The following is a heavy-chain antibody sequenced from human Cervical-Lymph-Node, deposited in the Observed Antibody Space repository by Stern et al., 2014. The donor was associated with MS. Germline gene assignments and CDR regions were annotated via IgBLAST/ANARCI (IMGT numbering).Heavy chain of an antibody. D-gene: IGHD2-8*01. CDR1: GFTFSSYG. V-gene: IGHV3-30*03. CDR2: ISYDGYRK. CDR3: ARDYEDTSMLFDH. J-gene: IGHJ4*02. Sequence: VQLVESGGAVVQPGRSLRLSCAASGFTFSSYGMHWVRQAPGKGLEWVTVISYDGYRKYYAASVKGRFTISRDNSKNTLHLQMNSVTPDDTAIYYCARDYEDTSMLFDHWGQGTLVTVSS.